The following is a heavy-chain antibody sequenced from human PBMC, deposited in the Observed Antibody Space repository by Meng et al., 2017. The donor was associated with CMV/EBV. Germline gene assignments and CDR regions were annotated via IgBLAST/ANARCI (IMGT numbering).Heavy chain of an antibody. D-gene: IGHD6-13*01. CDR1: GFTFSSYA. V-gene: IGHV3-30-3*01. CDR3: AIVLYSSSWYFVDYYYYYGMDV. J-gene: IGHJ6*02. Sequence: GESLKISCAASGFTFSSYAMHWVSQAPGKGLEWVAVISYDGSNKYYADSLKGRFTISRDNSKNTLYLQMNSLRAEDTAVYYCAIVLYSSSWYFVDYYYYYGMDVWGQGTTVTVSS. CDR2: ISYDGSNK.